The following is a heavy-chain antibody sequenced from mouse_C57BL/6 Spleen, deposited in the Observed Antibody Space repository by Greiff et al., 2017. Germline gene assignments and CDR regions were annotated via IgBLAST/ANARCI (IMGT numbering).Heavy chain of an antibody. CDR1: GFTFSSYA. Sequence: EVKVEESGGGLVKPGGSLKLSCAASGFTFSSYAMSWVRQTPEKRLEWVATISDGGSYTYYPDNVKGRFTISRDNAKNNLYLQMSHLKSEDTAMYYCANSKGYAMDYWGQGTSVTVSS. J-gene: IGHJ4*01. D-gene: IGHD2-5*01. CDR2: ISDGGSYT. CDR3: ANSKGYAMDY. V-gene: IGHV5-4*03.